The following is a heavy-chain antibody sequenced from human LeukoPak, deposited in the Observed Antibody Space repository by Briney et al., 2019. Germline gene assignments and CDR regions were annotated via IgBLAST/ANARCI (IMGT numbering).Heavy chain of an antibody. CDR2: SSGSGGST. J-gene: IGHJ4*02. CDR3: AKDTQNYGSGPFDF. D-gene: IGHD3-3*01. CDR1: GFTFNNYA. V-gene: IGHV3-23*01. Sequence: PGGSLRLSCAVSGFTFNNYAMAWVRQAPGKGLEWVAGSSGSGGSTYYADSVRGRFTISRDNSKNTLFLQMRRLRGDDTAVYYCAKDTQNYGSGPFDFWGQGTLVTVSS.